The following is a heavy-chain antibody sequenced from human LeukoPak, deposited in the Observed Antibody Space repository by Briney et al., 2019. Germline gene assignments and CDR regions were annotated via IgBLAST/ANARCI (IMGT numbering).Heavy chain of an antibody. D-gene: IGHD3-22*01. J-gene: IGHJ1*01. CDR2: ISGSGIST. CDR3: AKADYYDSNTYRAQFFQH. V-gene: IGHV3-23*01. CDR1: GFTFSGYA. Sequence: GGSLRLSCAASGFTFSGYAMSWVRQAPGKGLERVSVISGSGISTYNADSVKGRFTISRDNSKNTLYLQMNSLRAEDTAVYYCAKADYYDSNTYRAQFFQHWGQGTLVTVSS.